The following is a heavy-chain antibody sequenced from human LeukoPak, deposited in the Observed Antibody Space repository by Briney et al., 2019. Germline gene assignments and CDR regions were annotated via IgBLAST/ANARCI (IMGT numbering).Heavy chain of an antibody. CDR2: LTGSAT. D-gene: IGHD6-13*01. CDR3: ATETGSSSWYY. V-gene: IGHV1-46*01. J-gene: IGHJ4*02. CDR1: GYTFTGYY. Sequence: GASVKVSCKASGYTFTGYYMHWVRQAPGQGLEWVGLTGSATSLPQKFRGRVTVTRDTSTNTAFMELRSLRFEDTAVYYCATETGSSSWYYWGQGTLVTVSS.